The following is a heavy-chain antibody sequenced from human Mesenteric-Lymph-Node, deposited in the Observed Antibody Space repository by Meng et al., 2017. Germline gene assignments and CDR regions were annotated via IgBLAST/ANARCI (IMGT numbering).Heavy chain of an antibody. CDR2: IGYRGSA. CDR1: GGSISSSDLY. J-gene: IGHJ4*02. CDR3: ERRRRDTGGNYHYFAY. D-gene: IGHD3-22*01. Sequence: GSLRLSCTVSGGSISSSDLYWDWIRQPLGKGLEWIGTIGYRGSAAYNPSLKSRVTMSVDTYRNHFSLKVTSVTASDTAVYYCERRRRDTGGNYHYFAYWGQGTLVTVSS. V-gene: IGHV4-39*07.